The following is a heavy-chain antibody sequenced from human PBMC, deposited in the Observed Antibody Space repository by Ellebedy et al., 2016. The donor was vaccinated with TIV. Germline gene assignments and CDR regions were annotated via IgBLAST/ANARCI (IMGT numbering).Heavy chain of an antibody. V-gene: IGHV1-18*01. CDR2: ISAYNGNT. CDR3: ARDLTTLSPFDY. J-gene: IGHJ4*02. Sequence: AASVKVSCKASGYTFTSYGISWVRQAPGQGLEWMGWISAYNGNTNYAQKLQGRVTMTTDTSTSTAYMELSSLRSEDTAVYYCARDLTTLSPFDYWGQGTLVTVSS. CDR1: GYTFTSYG. D-gene: IGHD2/OR15-2a*01.